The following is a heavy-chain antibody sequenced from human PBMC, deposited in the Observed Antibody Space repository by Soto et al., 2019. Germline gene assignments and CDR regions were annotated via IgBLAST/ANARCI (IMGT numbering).Heavy chain of an antibody. D-gene: IGHD3-9*01. V-gene: IGHV4-34*01. J-gene: IGHJ6*02. CDR2: INHSGST. CDR1: GGPFSGYY. Sequence: PSETLSLTCAVYGGPFSGYYWSWIRQPPGKGLEWIGQINHSGSTNYNPSLKSRVTISVDTSKNQFSLKLSSVTAADTAVYYCARGGYFDWIDYYYYGMYVWGQGTTVTVSS. CDR3: ARGGYFDWIDYYYYGMYV.